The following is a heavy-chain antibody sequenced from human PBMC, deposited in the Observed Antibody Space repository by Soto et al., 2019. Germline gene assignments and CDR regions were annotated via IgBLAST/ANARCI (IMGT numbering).Heavy chain of an antibody. CDR1: GGSMSEYF. D-gene: IGHD3-10*01. CDR3: ARDGYDGSGSPYPAY. V-gene: IGHV4-59*01. Sequence: KPSETLSLTCSVSGGSMSEYFWSWIRQSPGKGLEWIGYIYYLGSTDYNPSLKSRVTISVDTSKRQFSLRLTSVTAADTAVYYCARDGYDGSGSPYPAYWGPGTQVTVSS. J-gene: IGHJ4*02. CDR2: IYYLGST.